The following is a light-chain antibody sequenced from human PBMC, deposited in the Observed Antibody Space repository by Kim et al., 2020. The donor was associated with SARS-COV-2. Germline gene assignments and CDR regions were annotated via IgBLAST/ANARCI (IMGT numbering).Light chain of an antibody. CDR2: DVS. CDR1: SSDVGGYNY. V-gene: IGLV2-14*03. J-gene: IGLJ1*01. CDR3: SSYTSSSTRV. Sequence: GQAIPIPWHGTSSDVGGYNYVSWYQQHPGKAPKFMIYDVSNRPSGVSNRFSGSKSGNTASLTISGLQAEDEADYYCSSYTSSSTRVFGTGTKVTVL.